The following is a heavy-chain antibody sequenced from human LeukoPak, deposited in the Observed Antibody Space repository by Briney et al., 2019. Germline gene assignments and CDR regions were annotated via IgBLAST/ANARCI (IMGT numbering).Heavy chain of an antibody. CDR2: IYYSGST. Sequence: SETLSLTCTVSGGSISSGDYYWSWIRQPPGKGLEWIGYIYYSGSTYYNQSHKSRVTISVDTSKNQFSLKLSSVTAADTAVYYCARARDSGYYYDSSGYYYFDYWGQGTLVTVSS. D-gene: IGHD3-22*01. CDR3: ARARDSGYYYDSSGYYYFDY. CDR1: GGSISSGDYY. J-gene: IGHJ4*02. V-gene: IGHV4-30-4*08.